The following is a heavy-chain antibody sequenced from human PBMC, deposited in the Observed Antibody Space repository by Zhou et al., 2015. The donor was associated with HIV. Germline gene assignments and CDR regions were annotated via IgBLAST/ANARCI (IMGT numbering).Heavy chain of an antibody. CDR2: ISYDGSNK. D-gene: IGHD3-3*01. V-gene: IGHV3-30-3*01. CDR1: GFTFSDYY. J-gene: IGHJ4*02. CDR3: ARGGEVDYDFWTGYLDY. Sequence: QVQLVESGGNLVKPGGSLRLSCAASGFTFSDYYMTWIRQAPGKGLEWVAVISYDGSNKYYADSVNGRFTISRDNSKNTLYLQMNTLRAEDTAVYYCARGGEVDYDFWTGYLDYWGQGTLVTVSS.